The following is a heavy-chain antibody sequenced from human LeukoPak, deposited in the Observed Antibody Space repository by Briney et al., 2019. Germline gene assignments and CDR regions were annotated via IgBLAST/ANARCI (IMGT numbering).Heavy chain of an antibody. D-gene: IGHD3-3*01. CDR1: GFSLSTRGVG. V-gene: IGHV2-5*02. CDR2: IYWDDDK. J-gene: IGHJ3*02. CDR3: AHREWLVDAFDI. Sequence: SGPTLVNPTQTLTLTCTSSGFSLSTRGVGVGWIRQPPGKALEWLALIYWDDDKRYSPSLKSRLTITKDTSKNQVVLTMTNMDPVDTATYYCAHREWLVDAFDIWGQGTMVTVSS.